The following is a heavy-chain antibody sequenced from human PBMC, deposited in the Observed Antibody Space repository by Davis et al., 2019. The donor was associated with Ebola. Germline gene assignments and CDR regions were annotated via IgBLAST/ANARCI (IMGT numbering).Heavy chain of an antibody. V-gene: IGHV3-30*18. CDR2: ISYDGSNK. Sequence: GESLKISCAASGFTFSSYGMHWVRQAPGKGLEWVAVISYDGSNKYYADSVKGRFTISRDNSKNTLYLQMNSLRAEDTAVYYCAKSTAAAHWGQGTLVTVSS. J-gene: IGHJ4*02. CDR1: GFTFSSYG. CDR3: AKSTAAAH. D-gene: IGHD6-13*01.